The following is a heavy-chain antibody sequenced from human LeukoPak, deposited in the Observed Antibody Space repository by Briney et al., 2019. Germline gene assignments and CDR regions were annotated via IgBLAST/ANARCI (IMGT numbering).Heavy chain of an antibody. Sequence: GGSLRLSCAASGFPFSKYAMSWVRQAPGKGLEWVSGISGSGGSTYYADSVKGRFTISRDNSKNTLYVQMNSLGAEDTAIYYCAKGVDAFDIWGLGTLVTVSS. J-gene: IGHJ3*02. CDR3: AKGVDAFDI. CDR2: ISGSGGST. V-gene: IGHV3-23*01. CDR1: GFPFSKYA.